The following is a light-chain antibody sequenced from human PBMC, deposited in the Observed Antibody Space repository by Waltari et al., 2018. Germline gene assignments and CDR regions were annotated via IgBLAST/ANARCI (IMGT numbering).Light chain of an antibody. CDR3: GADHGSGSTFVWV. J-gene: IGLJ3*02. V-gene: IGLV9-49*01. CDR2: VGPNGIVG. CDR1: SGYSTYM. Sequence: QPVLTQPPSASASLGASVTLTCTLNSGYSTYMVDCYQQKPATGPRFVTRVGPNGIVGSKGDGIPDRFSVWGSGLNRYLTIKNIQEEDESDYHCGADHGSGSTFVWVFGGGTKLTVL.